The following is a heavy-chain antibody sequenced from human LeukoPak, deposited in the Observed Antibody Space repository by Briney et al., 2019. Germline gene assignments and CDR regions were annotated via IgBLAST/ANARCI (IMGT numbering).Heavy chain of an antibody. D-gene: IGHD6-13*01. Sequence: SETLSLTCAVYGGSFSGYYWSWIRQPPGKGLEWIGEINHSGSTNYNPSLKSRVTISVDTSKNQFSLKLSSVTAADTAVYYCARGRSSSWYGGVYFDYWGRGTLVTVSS. CDR3: ARGRSSSWYGGVYFDY. J-gene: IGHJ4*01. V-gene: IGHV4-34*01. CDR2: INHSGST. CDR1: GGSFSGYY.